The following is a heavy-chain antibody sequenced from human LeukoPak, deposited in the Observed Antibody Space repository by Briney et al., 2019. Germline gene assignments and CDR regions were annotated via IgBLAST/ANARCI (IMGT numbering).Heavy chain of an antibody. V-gene: IGHV3-48*04. D-gene: IGHD3-22*01. CDR3: ARFYYYDSSGPDY. CDR1: GFTFSSYW. CDR2: ISSSSSTI. Sequence: PGGSLRLSCAASGFTFSSYWMSWVRQAPGKGLEWVSYISSSSSTIYYADSVKGRFTISRDNAKNSLYLQMNSLRAEDTAVYYCARFYYYDSSGPDYWGQRTLVTVSS. J-gene: IGHJ4*02.